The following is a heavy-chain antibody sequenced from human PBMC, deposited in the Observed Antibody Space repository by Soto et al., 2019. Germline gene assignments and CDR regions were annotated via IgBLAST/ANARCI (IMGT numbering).Heavy chain of an antibody. CDR3: ARGVGSSPPQY. D-gene: IGHD1-26*01. V-gene: IGHV4-59*02. CDR1: GGSVSVYY. Sequence: SETLSLTCTISGGSVSVYYWSWIRQSTGQGLEWIGYIYASGSPYYNPSLRSRVTISADTSKNQISLKLTSPTAAGTAVYYCARGVGSSPPQYWGRGTLVTVSS. CDR2: IYASGSP. J-gene: IGHJ4*02.